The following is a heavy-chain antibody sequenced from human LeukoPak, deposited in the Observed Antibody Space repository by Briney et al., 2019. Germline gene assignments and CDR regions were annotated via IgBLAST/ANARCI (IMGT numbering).Heavy chain of an antibody. CDR3: ARPAVAGSGSWFDP. V-gene: IGHV1-69*13. D-gene: IGHD6-19*01. CDR1: GGTFSSYA. Sequence: SVKVSCKASGGTFSSYAISWVRQAPGQGLEWMGGIIPIFGTANYAQKFQGRVTITADESTSTAYMELSSLRSEDTAVYYCARPAVAGSGSWFDPWGQGTLVTVSS. CDR2: IIPIFGTA. J-gene: IGHJ5*02.